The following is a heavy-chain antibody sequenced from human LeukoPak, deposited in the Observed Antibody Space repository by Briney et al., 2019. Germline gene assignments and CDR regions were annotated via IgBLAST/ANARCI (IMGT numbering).Heavy chain of an antibody. Sequence: GGSLRLSCAASGFTFSRYGIHWVRQAPGKGLEWVAFIRYDGSNKYYADSVKGRFTISRDNSKNTLSLQMNSLRAEDTAVYYCAKDLRFWSGYCPDYWGQGTLVTVSS. V-gene: IGHV3-30*02. D-gene: IGHD3-3*01. CDR3: AKDLRFWSGYCPDY. J-gene: IGHJ4*02. CDR1: GFTFSRYG. CDR2: IRYDGSNK.